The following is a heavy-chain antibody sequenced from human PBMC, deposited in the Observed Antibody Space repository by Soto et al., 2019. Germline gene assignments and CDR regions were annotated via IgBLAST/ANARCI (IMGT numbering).Heavy chain of an antibody. CDR3: VRPGLIKSYYYGMDV. CDR2: IIPIFGTA. CDR1: RCTFSSYA. Sequence: SSVKVSCKASRCTFSSYAISWVRQAPGQGLEWMGGIIPIFGTANYAQKFQGRVTITAEKSTRTAYMELSSLRSEDTAVYYCVRPGLIKSYYYGMDVWGQGTTVTVSS. J-gene: IGHJ6*02. D-gene: IGHD3-16*01. V-gene: IGHV1-69*06.